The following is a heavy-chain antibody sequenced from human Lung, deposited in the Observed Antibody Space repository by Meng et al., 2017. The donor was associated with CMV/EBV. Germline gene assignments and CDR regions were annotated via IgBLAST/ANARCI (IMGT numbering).Heavy chain of an antibody. CDR2: IEDKAHSYTT. CDR3: ARVNTTVTRTDNLDY. V-gene: IGHV3-72*01. Sequence: SCAASGFSFGGYYMDWVRQAPGKGLEWVGGIEDKAHSYTTYYAASLQGRFTMSRDESKNSLYLQMNGLTTKDTAVYYCARVNTTVTRTDNLDYSGQGXLVTVSS. CDR1: GFSFGGYY. D-gene: IGHD4-17*01. J-gene: IGHJ4*02.